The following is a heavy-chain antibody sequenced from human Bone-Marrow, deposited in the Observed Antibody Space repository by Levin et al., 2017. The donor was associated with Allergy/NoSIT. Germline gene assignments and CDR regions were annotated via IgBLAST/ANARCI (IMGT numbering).Heavy chain of an antibody. CDR2: INHSGST. CDR1: GGSFSGYY. D-gene: IGHD3-10*01. V-gene: IGHV4-34*01. Sequence: PSETLSLTCAVYGGSFSGYYWSWIRQPPGKGLEWIGEINHSGSTNYNPSLKSRVTISVDTSKNQFSLKLSSVTAADTAVYYCARVRLLWFGELLGYFDYWGQGTLVTVSS. CDR3: ARVRLLWFGELLGYFDY. J-gene: IGHJ4*02.